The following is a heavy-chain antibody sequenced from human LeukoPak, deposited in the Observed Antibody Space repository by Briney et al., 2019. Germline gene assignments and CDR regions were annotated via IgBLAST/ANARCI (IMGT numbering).Heavy chain of an antibody. Sequence: GGSLRLSCAASGFTFSSYWMSWVRQAPGKGLEWVANIKQDGSEKYYVDSVKGRFTISRDNAKNSLYLQMNSLGAEDTAVYYCAREATPPYYDFWSGYYRKELDYYYYGMDVWGQGTTVTVSS. CDR1: GFTFSSYW. J-gene: IGHJ6*02. V-gene: IGHV3-7*03. CDR3: AREATPPYYDFWSGYYRKELDYYYYGMDV. D-gene: IGHD3-3*01. CDR2: IKQDGSEK.